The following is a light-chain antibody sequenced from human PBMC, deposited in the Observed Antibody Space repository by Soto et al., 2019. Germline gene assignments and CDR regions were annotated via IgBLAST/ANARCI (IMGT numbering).Light chain of an antibody. J-gene: IGLJ1*01. CDR3: SSFTTSYFYV. Sequence: QSVLTQPASVSGSPGQSITISCTGSGSDIGSYNYVPWYQQHPGKAPKLLIHGVTRRPSGVSSRFSASKSAYTASLTISGLQAEDEANYYCSSFTTSYFYVFGPGTKVTV. CDR1: GSDIGSYNY. CDR2: GVT. V-gene: IGLV2-14*01.